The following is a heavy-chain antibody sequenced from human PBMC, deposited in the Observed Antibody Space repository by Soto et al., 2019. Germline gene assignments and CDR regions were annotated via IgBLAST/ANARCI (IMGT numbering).Heavy chain of an antibody. Sequence: ASVKVSCKASGYTFTSYYMHWVRQAPGQGLEWMGIINPSGGSTSYAQKFQGRVTMTRDTSTSTVYMELSSLRSEDTAVYYCARDGRYCISTSCYLNWFDPWGQGTLVTVSS. CDR1: GYTFTSYY. CDR3: ARDGRYCISTSCYLNWFDP. D-gene: IGHD2-2*01. J-gene: IGHJ5*02. CDR2: INPSGGST. V-gene: IGHV1-46*01.